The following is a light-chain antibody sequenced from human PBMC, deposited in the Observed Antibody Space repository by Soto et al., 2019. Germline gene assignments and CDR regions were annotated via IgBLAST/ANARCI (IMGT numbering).Light chain of an antibody. V-gene: IGKV4-1*01. CDR1: QSVLYSSTNKNY. CDR3: QQYYTTPFT. Sequence: DIVMTQSPDSLAVSLGERATINCKSSQSVLYSSTNKNYLAWYQQKPGQPPKVLIYWASTRESGVPDRFSGSGSGTDFSLTISSLQAEDVAVYYCQQYYTTPFTFGPGTKVDFK. J-gene: IGKJ3*01. CDR2: WAS.